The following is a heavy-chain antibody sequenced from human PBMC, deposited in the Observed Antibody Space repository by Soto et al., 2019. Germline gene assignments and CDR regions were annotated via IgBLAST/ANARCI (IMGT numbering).Heavy chain of an antibody. CDR3: ARGQDWTGRGAFDV. Sequence: EVQLVESGGGLVQPGGSLRLSCAGSGFIVSSYQMSWVRQAPGKGLEWVSFIYTAGSTFYADSVRGRFTISRDNSQNSLYLQMNSLRAEDTAVYYCARGQDWTGRGAFDVWGQGTMVTVSS. V-gene: IGHV3-66*01. D-gene: IGHD3-9*01. CDR1: GFIVSSYQ. J-gene: IGHJ3*01. CDR2: IYTAGST.